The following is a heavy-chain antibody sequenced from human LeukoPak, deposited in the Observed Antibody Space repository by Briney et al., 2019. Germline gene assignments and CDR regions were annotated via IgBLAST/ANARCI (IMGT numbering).Heavy chain of an antibody. Sequence: SVKVSCKASGGTFSNYAIGWVRQAPGQGLEWMGGVIPIFSTANYAQKFQGRVTITADESTSTAYMELSSLRSEDTAVYYCASVTTVTTKGHGAFDIWGQGTMVTVSS. V-gene: IGHV1-69*13. D-gene: IGHD4-17*01. CDR3: ASVTTVTTKGHGAFDI. J-gene: IGHJ3*02. CDR1: GGTFSNYA. CDR2: VIPIFSTA.